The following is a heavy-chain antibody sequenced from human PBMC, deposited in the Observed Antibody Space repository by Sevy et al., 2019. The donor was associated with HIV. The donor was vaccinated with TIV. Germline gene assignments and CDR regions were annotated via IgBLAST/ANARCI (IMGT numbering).Heavy chain of an antibody. Sequence: GGSLKLSCAASGFTGNSNYLTWVPQAPRKGLEGVSGLHSDGTTYHADSVKDRFTISRDNFKNTLYLHMGSLRAEDTAVYYCARGKSGYGYALNYWGQGTLVTVSS. V-gene: IGHV3-66*01. J-gene: IGHJ4*02. D-gene: IGHD5-18*01. CDR3: ARGKSGYGYALNY. CDR2: LHSDGTT. CDR1: GFTGNSNY.